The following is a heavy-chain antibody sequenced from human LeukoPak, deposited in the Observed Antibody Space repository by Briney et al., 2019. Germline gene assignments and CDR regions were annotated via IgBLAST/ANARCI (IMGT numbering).Heavy chain of an antibody. CDR2: ISAYNGNT. D-gene: IGHD3-9*01. V-gene: IGHV1-18*04. J-gene: IGHJ4*01. CDR1: GYTFTSYG. CDR3: ARDLGYYHILTGYSPYYFDY. Sequence: ASVKVSCKASGYTFTSYGISWVRQAPGQGLEWMGWISAYNGNTNYAQKLQGRVTMTTDTSTSTAYMELRSLRSDDTAVYYCARDLGYYHILTGYSPYYFDYWGHGTLVTVSS.